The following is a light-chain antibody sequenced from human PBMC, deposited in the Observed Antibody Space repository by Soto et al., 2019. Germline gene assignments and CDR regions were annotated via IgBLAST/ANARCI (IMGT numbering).Light chain of an antibody. V-gene: IGKV3-20*01. CDR2: GAS. Sequence: ELVMPQSPGTLSLSPGETATLSCRASQRVSSSYLAWYQQKPRQAPGLLIYGASSTATGIPDRFSGSGSGTDFTLPINSLRPEDCATYYCQQSYSTAITFGQ. CDR1: QRVSSSY. J-gene: IGKJ5*01. CDR3: QQSYSTAIT.